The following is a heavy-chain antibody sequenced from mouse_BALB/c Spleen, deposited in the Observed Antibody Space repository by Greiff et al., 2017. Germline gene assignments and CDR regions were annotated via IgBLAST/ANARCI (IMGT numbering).Heavy chain of an antibody. CDR3: ARYGNGYFDV. J-gene: IGHJ1*01. D-gene: IGHD2-1*01. CDR1: GFTFTDYY. Sequence: EVQGVESGGGLVQPGGSLRLSCATSGFTFTDYYMSWVRQPPGKALEWLGFIRNKANGYTTEYSASVKGRFTISRDNSQSILYLQMNTLRAEDSATYYCARYGNGYFDVWGAGTTVTVSS. V-gene: IGHV7-3*02. CDR2: IRNKANGYTT.